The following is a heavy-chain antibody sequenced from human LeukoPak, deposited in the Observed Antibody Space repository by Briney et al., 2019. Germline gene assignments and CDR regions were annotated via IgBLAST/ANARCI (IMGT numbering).Heavy chain of an antibody. V-gene: IGHV3-48*03. Sequence: PGRSLRLSCAASGFTFGSYDIHWVRQAPGKGLEWVSYISSSGSTIYYADSVKGRFTISRDNAKNSLYLQMNSLRAEDTAVYYCARAGYSYGYYYYYYLDVWGKGTTVTISS. CDR3: ARAGYSYGYYYYYYLDV. J-gene: IGHJ6*03. CDR2: ISSSGSTI. CDR1: GFTFGSYD. D-gene: IGHD5-18*01.